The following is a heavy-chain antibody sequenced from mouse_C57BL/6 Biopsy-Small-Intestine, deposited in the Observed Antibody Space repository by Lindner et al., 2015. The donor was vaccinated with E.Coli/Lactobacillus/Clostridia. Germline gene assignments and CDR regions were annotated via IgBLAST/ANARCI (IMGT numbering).Heavy chain of an antibody. J-gene: IGHJ1*01. V-gene: IGHV1-72*04. CDR1: GYTFTNYY. CDR2: INPNSGRT. CDR3: ARDWGDTNDLYKDVFAI. D-gene: IGHD1-1*01. Sequence: SVKVSCKASGYTFTNYYIHWVRQTPGLAPGQGLEWMGRINPNSGRTNFPEKFAGRVTMTTDTSASTVYMDLTRLQSDDTAVYFCARDWGDTNDLYKDVFAIWGQGTKVAVSS.